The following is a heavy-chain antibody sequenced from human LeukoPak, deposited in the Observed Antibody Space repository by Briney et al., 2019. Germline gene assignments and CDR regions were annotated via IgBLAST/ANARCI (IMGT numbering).Heavy chain of an antibody. V-gene: IGHV1-69*13. Sequence: SVKVSCKASGGTFSSYAISWVRQAPGQGLEWMGGIIPIFGTANYAQKFQGRVTITADESTSTAYMELSSLRSEDTAVYYCARGIHARETYYYDSSGYYFGYWGQGTLVTVSS. CDR1: GGTFSSYA. J-gene: IGHJ4*02. CDR3: ARGIHARETYYYDSSGYYFGY. D-gene: IGHD3-22*01. CDR2: IIPIFGTA.